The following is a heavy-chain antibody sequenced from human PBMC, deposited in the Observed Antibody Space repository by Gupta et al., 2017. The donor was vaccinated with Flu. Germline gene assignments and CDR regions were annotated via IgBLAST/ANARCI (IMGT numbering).Heavy chain of an antibody. CDR2: IGFSGVVK. J-gene: IGHJ4*02. CDR1: GFAFCIYT. CDR3: VRDSVGGNFPVPSGDY. V-gene: IGHV3-48*02. Sequence: EVQLVESGGGLVHPGGSLRLSCAASGFAFCIYTMNWVRQAPGKGLEWVSHIGFSGVVKYYADSVRGRFTISRDDARNSLYLQMNNLRDEDTAVYYCVRDSVGGNFPVPSGDYWGQGALVTVSS. D-gene: IGHD4-23*01.